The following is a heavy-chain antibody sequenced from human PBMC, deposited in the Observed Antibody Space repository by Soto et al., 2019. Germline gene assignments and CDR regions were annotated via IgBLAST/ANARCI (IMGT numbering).Heavy chain of an antibody. D-gene: IGHD6-13*01. CDR1: GYTFTSYD. J-gene: IGHJ3*02. V-gene: IGHV1-8*01. CDR2: MNPNSGNT. CDR3: ASGSTQLPTIAAAGTPDAFDI. Sequence: ASVKVSCKASGYTFTSYDINWVRQATGQGLEWMGWMNPNSGNTGYAQKFQGRVTMTRNTYISTAYMDLSSLRSEDTAVYYCASGSTQLPTIAAAGTPDAFDIWGQGTMVTVSS.